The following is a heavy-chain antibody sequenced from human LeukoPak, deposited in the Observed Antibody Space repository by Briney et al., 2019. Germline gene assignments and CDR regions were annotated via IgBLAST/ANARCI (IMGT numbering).Heavy chain of an antibody. CDR2: IKQDGSEK. J-gene: IGHJ4*02. D-gene: IGHD3-9*01. V-gene: IGHV3-7*01. Sequence: GGSLRLSSAASGFTFSSYWMSWVRQAPGKGLEWVANIKQDGSEKYYVDSVKGRFTISRDNAKNSLYLQMNSLRAEDTAVYYCARDRARYFDWLVDYWGQGTLVTVSS. CDR3: ARDRARYFDWLVDY. CDR1: GFTFSSYW.